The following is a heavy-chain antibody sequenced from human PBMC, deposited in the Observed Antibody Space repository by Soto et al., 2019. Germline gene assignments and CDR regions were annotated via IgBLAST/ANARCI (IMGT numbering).Heavy chain of an antibody. D-gene: IGHD5-12*01. Sequence: SETLSLTCTVSGGSISSGGYYWSWIRQHPGKGLEWIGYIYYSGSTYYNPSLKSRVTISVDTSKNQFSLKLSSVTAADTAVYYCARGRGYSGYDTWGGYYYYGMDVWGQGTTVTVSS. CDR1: GGSISSGGYY. J-gene: IGHJ6*02. CDR3: ARGRGYSGYDTWGGYYYYGMDV. CDR2: IYYSGST. V-gene: IGHV4-31*03.